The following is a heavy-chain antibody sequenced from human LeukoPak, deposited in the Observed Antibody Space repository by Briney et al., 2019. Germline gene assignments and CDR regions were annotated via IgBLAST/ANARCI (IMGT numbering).Heavy chain of an antibody. Sequence: ASVKVSCKASGYTFTNYGISWLRQAPGQGLEWVGWISVYNGNTNYAQKFQGRVTMTTDTSTNTASMELRSLRSDDTAVYHCARESSAVVVPAAIVHWGQGTLVTVSS. D-gene: IGHD2-2*02. V-gene: IGHV1-18*01. CDR2: ISVYNGNT. CDR1: GYTFTNYG. J-gene: IGHJ4*02. CDR3: ARESSAVVVPAAIVH.